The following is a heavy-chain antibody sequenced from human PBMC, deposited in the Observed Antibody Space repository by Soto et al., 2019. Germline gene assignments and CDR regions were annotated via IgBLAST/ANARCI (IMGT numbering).Heavy chain of an antibody. CDR2: ISGSGGST. CDR3: AKGAEYYDFRSGYFRGEDYYYYGMDV. D-gene: IGHD3-3*01. CDR1: GFTFSSYA. V-gene: IGHV3-23*01. J-gene: IGHJ6*02. Sequence: GGSLRLSXAASGFTFSSYAMSWVRQAPGKGLEWVSAISGSGGSTYYADSVKGRFTISRDNSKNTLYLQMNILRAEDTAVYYCAKGAEYYDFRSGYFRGEDYYYYGMDVWGQGTTVTVSS.